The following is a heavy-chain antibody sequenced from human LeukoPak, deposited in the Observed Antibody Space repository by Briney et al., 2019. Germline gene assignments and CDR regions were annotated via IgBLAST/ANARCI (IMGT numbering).Heavy chain of an antibody. V-gene: IGHV3-21*01. CDR1: GFTFSSYG. J-gene: IGHJ4*02. Sequence: GGSLRLSCAASGFTFSSYGMSWVRQAPGKGLEWVSSISSSSSYIYYADSVKGRFTISRDNAKNSLYPQMNSLRAEDTAVRYCARDRLPYYDNSGETSPDYWGQGTLVTVSS. CDR3: ARDRLPYYDNSGETSPDY. D-gene: IGHD3-22*01. CDR2: ISSSSSYI.